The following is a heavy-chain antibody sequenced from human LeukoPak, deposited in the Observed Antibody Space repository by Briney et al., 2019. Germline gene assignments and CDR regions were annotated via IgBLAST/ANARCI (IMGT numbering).Heavy chain of an antibody. Sequence: PGGSLRLSCAASGFTFSTYGMNWVRQAPGKGLEWVSYISSGGSTIYYADSVKGRLTISRDNAKNSLYLQMNGLRAEDTAVYYCAELGITMIGGVWGKGTTVTISS. J-gene: IGHJ6*04. V-gene: IGHV3-48*04. CDR1: GFTFSTYG. CDR2: ISSGGSTI. D-gene: IGHD3-10*02. CDR3: AELGITMIGGV.